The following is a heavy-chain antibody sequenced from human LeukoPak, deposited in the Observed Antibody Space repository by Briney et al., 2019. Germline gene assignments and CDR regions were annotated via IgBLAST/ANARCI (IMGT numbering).Heavy chain of an antibody. D-gene: IGHD3-10*01. CDR3: TTVGPLTMTRGLTR. V-gene: IGHV3-15*01. CDR2: IKSKTDGGTT. Sequence: GGSLRLSCAASGFTFSSYEMNWVRQAPGKGLEWVGRIKSKTDGGTTDYAAPVKGRFTISRDDSKNTLYLQMNSLKTEDTAVYYCTTVGPLTMTRGLTRWGQGTLVTVSS. CDR1: GFTFSSYE. J-gene: IGHJ4*02.